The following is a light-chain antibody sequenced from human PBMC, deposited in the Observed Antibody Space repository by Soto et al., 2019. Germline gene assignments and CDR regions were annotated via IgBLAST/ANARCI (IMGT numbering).Light chain of an antibody. CDR3: QQSSSTPYS. CDR1: QSINAW. Sequence: DIHMTQAPSTLSASVGDRVTITCRASQSINAWLAWYQQKPGKAPKLLIYDVSTLASGVPSRFSGSASGTDFTLTINSLQPGDFATYYCQQSSSTPYSFGQGTKVDI. J-gene: IGKJ2*03. CDR2: DVS. V-gene: IGKV1-5*01.